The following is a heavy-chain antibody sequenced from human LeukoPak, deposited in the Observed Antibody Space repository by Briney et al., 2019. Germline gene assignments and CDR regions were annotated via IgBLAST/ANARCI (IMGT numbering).Heavy chain of an antibody. CDR3: ARRLRRRDSSGYYYVYAFDI. Sequence: SETLSLTCAVYGGSFSGYYWSWIRQPAGKGLEWIGRIYTSGSTNYNPSLKSRVTISVDTSKNQFSLKLSSVTAADTAVYYCARRLRRRDSSGYYYVYAFDIWGQGTMVTVSS. CDR2: IYTSGST. CDR1: GGSFSGYY. D-gene: IGHD3-22*01. V-gene: IGHV4-59*10. J-gene: IGHJ3*02.